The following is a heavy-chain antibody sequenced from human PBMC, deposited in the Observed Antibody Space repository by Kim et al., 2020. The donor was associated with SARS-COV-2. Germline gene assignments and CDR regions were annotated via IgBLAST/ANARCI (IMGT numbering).Heavy chain of an antibody. CDR3: AFRLDY. J-gene: IGHJ4*02. V-gene: IGHV6-1*01. Sequence: YRSKWFNEYAVSVKSRITINPDTAKNQFSLQLKSVTPEDTAVYYCAFRLDYWGQGILVTVSS. CDR2: YRSKWFN.